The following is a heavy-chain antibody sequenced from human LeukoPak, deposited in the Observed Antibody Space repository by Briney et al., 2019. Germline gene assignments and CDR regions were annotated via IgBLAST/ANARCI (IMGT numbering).Heavy chain of an antibody. CDR1: GFTFSDYY. V-gene: IGHV3-11*04. J-gene: IGHJ6*02. CDR2: ISSSGSTI. CDR3: ARELRTMVRAYAMDV. D-gene: IGHD3-10*01. Sequence: GGSLRLSCAASGFTFSDYYMSWIRQAPGKGLEWVSYISSSGSTIYYADSVKGRFTISRDNAKNSLYLQMNSLRAEDTAVYYCARELRTMVRAYAMDVWGQGTTVTVSS.